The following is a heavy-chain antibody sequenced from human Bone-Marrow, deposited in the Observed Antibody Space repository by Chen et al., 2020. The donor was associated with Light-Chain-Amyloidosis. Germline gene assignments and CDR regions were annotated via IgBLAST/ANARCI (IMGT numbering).Heavy chain of an antibody. J-gene: IGHJ3*02. CDR1: GFTSSSSA. Sequence: QVQLVESGGGVVQPGRSLRLSCAASGFTSSSSAMHWVRQAPGKGLEWVAVIWYDGINKYYADSVKGRFTISRDNSKNTLYLQMNSLRAEDTAVYYCARDRVVRFLGPGFDIWGQGTMVTVSS. D-gene: IGHD3-3*01. CDR2: IWYDGINK. CDR3: ARDRVVRFLGPGFDI. V-gene: IGHV3-33*01.